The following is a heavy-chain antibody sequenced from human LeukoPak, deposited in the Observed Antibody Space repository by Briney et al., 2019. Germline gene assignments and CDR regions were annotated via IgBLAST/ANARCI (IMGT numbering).Heavy chain of an antibody. V-gene: IGHV4-59*01. CDR2: IYYSGST. Sequence: SETLSLTCTVSGGSISSYYWSWIRQPPGKGLEWIGYIYYSGSTNYNPSLKSRVTISVDTSKNQFSLKLSSVTAADTAVYYCARAYSIDGPFDPWGQGTLDTVSS. D-gene: IGHD3-3*02. J-gene: IGHJ5*02. CDR3: ARAYSIDGPFDP. CDR1: GGSISSYY.